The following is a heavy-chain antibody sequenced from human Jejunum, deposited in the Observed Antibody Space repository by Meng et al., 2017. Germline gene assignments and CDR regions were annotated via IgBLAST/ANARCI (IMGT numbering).Heavy chain of an antibody. CDR1: GGSFGSGGYY. J-gene: IGHJ4*02. CDR2: IYYSGST. D-gene: IGHD6-13*01. Sequence: QGQLQESGPGLVKPSQTLSLTCTVSGGSFGSGGYYWSWIRQNPGKGLEWIGYIYYSGSTYYNPSLKSRVSISVDTSKNQFSLKLSSVTAADTAVYYCASSIAAAVGYYFDYWGQGTLVTVSS. CDR3: ASSIAAAVGYYFDY. V-gene: IGHV4-31*03.